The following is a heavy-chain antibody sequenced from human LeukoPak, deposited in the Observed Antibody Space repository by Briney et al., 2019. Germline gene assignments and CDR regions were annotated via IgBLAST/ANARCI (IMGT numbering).Heavy chain of an antibody. J-gene: IGHJ6*03. V-gene: IGHV4-30-2*01. CDR1: GGSISSGGYY. CDR3: ARHSYTKYRGVNWYYMDV. Sequence: SETLSLTCTVSGGSISSGGYYWSWIRQPPGKGLEWIGYIYHSGSTYYNPSLKSRVTISVDRSKNQFSLKLSSVTAADTAMYYCARHSYTKYRGVNWYYMDVWGKGTTVTVSS. D-gene: IGHD4-23*01. CDR2: IYHSGST.